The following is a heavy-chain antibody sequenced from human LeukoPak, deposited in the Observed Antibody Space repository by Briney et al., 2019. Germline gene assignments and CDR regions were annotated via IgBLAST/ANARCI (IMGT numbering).Heavy chain of an antibody. Sequence: GGSLRLSCAASGFTFSDYYMSWIRQAPGKGLEWVSYISSSSSYTNYADSVKGRFTISRDNAKNSLYLQMNSLRAEDTAVYYCAKMSGVVWFGELRLPFDSWGQGTVVTVSS. CDR1: GFTFSDYY. CDR2: ISSSSSYT. J-gene: IGHJ4*02. D-gene: IGHD3-10*01. V-gene: IGHV3-11*03. CDR3: AKMSGVVWFGELRLPFDS.